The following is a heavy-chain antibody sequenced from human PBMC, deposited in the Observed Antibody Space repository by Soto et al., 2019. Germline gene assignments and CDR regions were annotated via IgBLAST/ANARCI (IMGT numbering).Heavy chain of an antibody. CDR1: GFTFSSYG. D-gene: IGHD2-2*01. V-gene: IGHV3-33*01. Sequence: PGGSLRLSCTVSGFTFSSYGMHWVRQAPGKGLEWVAVTWYGGGNKYYSDSVKGRFTISRDNSKNTLYLQMNSLRAEDTAVYYCVREGYCSSSSCYSGLYYGMDVRGQGTTVTVSS. CDR3: VREGYCSSSSCYSGLYYGMDV. J-gene: IGHJ6*02. CDR2: TWYGGGNK.